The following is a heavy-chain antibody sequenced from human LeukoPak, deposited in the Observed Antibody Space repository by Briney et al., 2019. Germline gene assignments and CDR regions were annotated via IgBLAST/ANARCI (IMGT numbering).Heavy chain of an antibody. J-gene: IGHJ4*02. D-gene: IGHD2-15*01. CDR2: IRSKANNYAT. CDR3: ARDFHQREGYCSGGSCPHTTPDY. V-gene: IGHV3-73*01. CDR1: GFTFSGSA. Sequence: GGSLRLSCAASGFTFSGSAVHWVRQASGKGLEWVGRIRSKANNYATAYAASVNGRFTISRDDSKNTAYLQMNTLKTEDTAVYYCARDFHQREGYCSGGSCPHTTPDYWGQGTLVTVSS.